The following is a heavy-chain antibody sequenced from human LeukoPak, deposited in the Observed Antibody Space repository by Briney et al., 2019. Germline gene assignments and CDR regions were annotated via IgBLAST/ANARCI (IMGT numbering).Heavy chain of an antibody. CDR1: GFTFSSYA. V-gene: IGHV3-30-3*01. CDR3: ARAHRASYYYGSGSLDY. J-gene: IGHJ4*02. D-gene: IGHD3-10*01. Sequence: GGSLRLSCAASGFTFSSYAMHWVRQAPGKGLEWVAVISYDGSNKYYADSVKGRFTISRDNSKNTLYLQMNSLRAEDTAVYYCARAHRASYYYGSGSLDYRGQGTLVTVSS. CDR2: ISYDGSNK.